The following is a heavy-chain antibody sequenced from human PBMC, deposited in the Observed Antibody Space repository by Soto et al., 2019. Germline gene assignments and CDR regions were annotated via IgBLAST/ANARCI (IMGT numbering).Heavy chain of an antibody. V-gene: IGHV4-59*08. J-gene: IGHJ4*02. CDR1: GGYISSCY. D-gene: IGHD3-16*02. CDR2: IYYSGST. Sequence: LETKSLTCTVSGGYISSCYLSWIRQPPGKGLEWIGYIYYSGSTNYNPSLKSRVTISVDTSKNQFSLKLSSVTAADTAVYYCARRVDYVWGSYRYSPYFDYWGQGTLVTVSS. CDR3: ARRVDYVWGSYRYSPYFDY.